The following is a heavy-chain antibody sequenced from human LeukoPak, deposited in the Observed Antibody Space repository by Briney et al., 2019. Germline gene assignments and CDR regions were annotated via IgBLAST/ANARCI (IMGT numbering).Heavy chain of an antibody. D-gene: IGHD3-10*01. CDR1: GGSISSYY. Sequence: SETLSLTCTVSGGSISSYYWSWIRQPPGKGLEWIGYIYYSGSTNYNPSLKSRVTISVDTSKNQFSLKLSSVTAADTAVYYCARGVRWFGERWGQGTLVTVSS. CDR2: IYYSGST. J-gene: IGHJ4*02. CDR3: ARGVRWFGER. V-gene: IGHV4-59*01.